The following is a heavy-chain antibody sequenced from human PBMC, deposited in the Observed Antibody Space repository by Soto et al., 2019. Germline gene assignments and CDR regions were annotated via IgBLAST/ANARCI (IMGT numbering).Heavy chain of an antibody. D-gene: IGHD2-2*01. CDR1: GFIFTSYA. CDR2: INVGDAGT. Sequence: EVQLLESGGGLEQPGGSLRLSCAASGFIFTSYAMSWVRQAPGKGLEWVSSINVGDAGTNYADSVKGRFTISRDNSKNTLYLQMNFLRADDTAIYYGAKNYQCECWGQGTRVTVSS. J-gene: IGHJ4*02. CDR3: AKNYQCEC. V-gene: IGHV3-23*01.